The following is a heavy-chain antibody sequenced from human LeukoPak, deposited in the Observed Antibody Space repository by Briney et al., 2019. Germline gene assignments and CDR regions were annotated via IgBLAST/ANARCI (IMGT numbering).Heavy chain of an antibody. Sequence: PTGGSLRLSCAASGFTFSSYAMSWVRQAPGKGLEWVSSISGSGISTYYADSVKGRFTISRDNSKNTLYLQMNSLRAEDTAVYYCASPQIHYYDSSGYWYYFDYWGQGTLVTVSS. CDR3: ASPQIHYYDSSGYWYYFDY. CDR1: GFTFSSYA. D-gene: IGHD3-22*01. CDR2: ISGSGIST. V-gene: IGHV3-23*01. J-gene: IGHJ4*02.